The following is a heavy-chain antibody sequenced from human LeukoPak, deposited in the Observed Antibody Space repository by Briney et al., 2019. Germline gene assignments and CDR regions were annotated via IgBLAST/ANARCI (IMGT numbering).Heavy chain of an antibody. V-gene: IGHV3-30*18. CDR2: ISYDGSNK. D-gene: IGHD6-13*01. CDR3: AKDSSSWYPNFDYYYGMDV. J-gene: IGHJ6*02. Sequence: PGGSLRLSCAAPGFTFSSYSMNWVRQAPGKGLEWVAVISYDGSNKYYADSVKGRFTISRDNSKNTLYLQMNSLRAEDTAVYYCAKDSSSWYPNFDYYYGMDVWGQGTTVTVSS. CDR1: GFTFSSYS.